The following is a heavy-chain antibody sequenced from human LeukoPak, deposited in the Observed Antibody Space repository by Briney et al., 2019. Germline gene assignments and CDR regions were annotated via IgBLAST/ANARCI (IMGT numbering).Heavy chain of an antibody. CDR3: ARKMYCGGDCYPQALPTHRDPYYYYSMDV. CDR2: INHSRST. J-gene: IGHJ6*02. V-gene: IGHV4-34*01. Sequence: PSETLSLTCAVYGGSFSGYYWSWIRQAPGKGLEWIGEINHSRSTNYNPSLKSRVTLSADTSKNQFSLKLSSVTAADTPVYYCARKMYCGGDCYPQALPTHRDPYYYYSMDVWGQGTPVTVSS. CDR1: GGSFSGYY. D-gene: IGHD2-21*02.